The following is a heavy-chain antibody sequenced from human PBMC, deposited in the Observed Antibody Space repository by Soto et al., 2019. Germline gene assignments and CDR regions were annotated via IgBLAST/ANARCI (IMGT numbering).Heavy chain of an antibody. D-gene: IGHD6-6*01. Sequence: SETLSLTCTVSGGSISSGGYYWSWIRQPPGKGLEWIGYIYYSGSTNYNPSLKSRVTISVDTSKNQFSLKLSSVTAADTAVYYCARAGGSSSVWATQYNWFDPWGQGTLVTVSS. CDR2: IYYSGST. CDR1: GGSISSGGYY. V-gene: IGHV4-61*08. J-gene: IGHJ5*02. CDR3: ARAGGSSSVWATQYNWFDP.